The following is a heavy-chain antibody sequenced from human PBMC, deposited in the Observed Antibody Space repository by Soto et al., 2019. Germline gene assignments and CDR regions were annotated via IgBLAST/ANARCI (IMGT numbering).Heavy chain of an antibody. CDR2: ISALNADT. J-gene: IGHJ5*02. CDR3: ARASRADGDWAS. V-gene: IGHV1-18*01. Sequence: VSVKVSFKASGYTFTSYVVSWVRQAPGKVLEWMGWISALNADTNSAQSLQGRVTLTRDTSKRTAYMELRSLISDDTAVYYCARASRADGDWASWGQGTRVTVSS. CDR1: GYTFTSYV. D-gene: IGHD4-17*01.